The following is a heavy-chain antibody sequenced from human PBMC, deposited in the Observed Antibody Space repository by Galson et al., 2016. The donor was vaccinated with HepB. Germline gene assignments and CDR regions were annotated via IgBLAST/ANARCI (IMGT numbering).Heavy chain of an antibody. CDR3: ARGPYSYGPFDY. CDR1: GGSISSSYY. Sequence: SETLSLTCTVSGGSISSSYYWSWVRQPPGKGLEWIGYIYYSGGPNYNPSLQSRVTISVDTAKKQFSLKLSSVTAADTAVYYCARGPYSYGPFDYWGQGTLVTVSS. J-gene: IGHJ4*02. CDR2: IYYSGGP. V-gene: IGHV4-59*01. D-gene: IGHD5-18*01.